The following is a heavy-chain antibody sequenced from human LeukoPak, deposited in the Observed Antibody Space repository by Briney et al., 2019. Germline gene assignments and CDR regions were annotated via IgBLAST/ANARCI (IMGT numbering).Heavy chain of an antibody. CDR1: GFSFSSYG. CDR2: IWFDESIK. CDR3: AKGKKVVGVFYYFDY. J-gene: IGHJ4*02. Sequence: GRSLRLSCAASGFSFSSYGMHWVRQAPGKGLEWVALIWFDESIKYYTDSVKGRFTVSRDNSKNTLYLEMNSLRVEDTAVYYCAKGKKVVGVFYYFDYWGQGTLVTVSS. D-gene: IGHD2-15*01. V-gene: IGHV3-33*06.